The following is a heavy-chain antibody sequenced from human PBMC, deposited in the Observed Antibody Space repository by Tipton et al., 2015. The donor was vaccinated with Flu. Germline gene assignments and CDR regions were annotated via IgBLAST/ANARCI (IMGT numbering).Heavy chain of an antibody. V-gene: IGHV3-7*01. J-gene: IGHJ3*02. D-gene: IGHD1-1*01. CDR1: GFTFSDYW. CDR2: IQGDGSVK. CDR3: ARDRDYSSPSGSSGTTAWYDVLDI. Sequence: SLRLSCAASGFTFSDYWMTWVRQAPGKELEWVANIQGDGSVKHHLDSVEGRFTISRDNAKNSLYLQMNSLRADDTAIYYCARDRDYSSPSGSSGTTAWYDVLDIWGQGTVVTVSS.